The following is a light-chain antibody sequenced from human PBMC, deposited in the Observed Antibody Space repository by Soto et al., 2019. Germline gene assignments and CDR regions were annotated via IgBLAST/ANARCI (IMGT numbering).Light chain of an antibody. CDR1: QRISSW. CDR3: QQANRLPPT. Sequence: DIQMTQAPSSVYVSVEDRVTIACRASQRISSWLACYQQKPGKAHKPMIYAEPMLQSGVPSRFSGSGSGTDFTLTIRNLQTEGGATYYCQQANRLPPTFGGRTKVEIK. CDR2: AEP. J-gene: IGKJ4*01. V-gene: IGKV1-12*01.